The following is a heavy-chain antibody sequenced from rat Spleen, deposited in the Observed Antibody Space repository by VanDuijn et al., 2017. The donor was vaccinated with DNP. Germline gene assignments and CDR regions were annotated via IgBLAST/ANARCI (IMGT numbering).Heavy chain of an antibody. J-gene: IGHJ2*01. CDR1: GLSFSNYG. Sequence: EVQLVESGGGLVQPGRSLKPSCAASGLSFSNYGMHWIRQAPTKGLEWVAAISPSGSRTYYPDSVKGRFTISRDNAKNTLYLQMNSLRSEDTATYYCARGGRSYFDYWGQGVMVTVSS. CDR2: ISPSGSRT. D-gene: IGHD1-11*01. CDR3: ARGGRSYFDY. V-gene: IGHV5-19*01.